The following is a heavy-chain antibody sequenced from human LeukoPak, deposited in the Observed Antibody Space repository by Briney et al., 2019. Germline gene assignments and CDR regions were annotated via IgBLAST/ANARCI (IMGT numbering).Heavy chain of an antibody. V-gene: IGHV1-46*01. D-gene: IGHD1-14*01. Sequence: ASVKVSCKASGYTFTSYYIHWVRQAPGQGPEWMGIINPSGGSTSYAQKFQGRVTMTRDMSTSTVYMELSSLRSDDTAVYYCARVGPWVNPDYYYYYMDVWGKGTTVTVSS. CDR3: ARVGPWVNPDYYYYYMDV. CDR1: GYTFTSYY. CDR2: INPSGGST. J-gene: IGHJ6*03.